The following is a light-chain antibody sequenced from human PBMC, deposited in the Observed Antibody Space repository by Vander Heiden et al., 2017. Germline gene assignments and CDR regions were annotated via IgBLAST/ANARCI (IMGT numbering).Light chain of an antibody. CDR2: GAS. Sequence: IVMTQSPATLSVPPGDRATLSCRASQSVRTDLAWYPQKPGQAPRLLVYGASTRATGFTARFSGSGSGTDFTLTISSLQSEDFGVYYCQHDKSWPYTFGQGTKLEIK. CDR1: QSVRTD. CDR3: QHDKSWPYT. J-gene: IGKJ2*01. V-gene: IGKV3-15*01.